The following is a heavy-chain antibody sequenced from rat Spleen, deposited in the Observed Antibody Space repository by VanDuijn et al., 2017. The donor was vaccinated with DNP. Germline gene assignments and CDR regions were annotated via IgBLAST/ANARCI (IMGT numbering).Heavy chain of an antibody. CDR3: TNDWELYY. CDR2: ISYDGSDT. J-gene: IGHJ2*01. D-gene: IGHD5-1*01. CDR1: GITFGDHN. V-gene: IGHV5-7*01. Sequence: EVQLVESGGGLVQPGRSLKLSCAVSGITFGDHNMAWVRQAPKRGLEWVATISYDGSDTYYRDSVKGRFTMSRNNAKSTLYLQMNSLRSEDTATYYCTNDWELYYWGQGVMVTVSS.